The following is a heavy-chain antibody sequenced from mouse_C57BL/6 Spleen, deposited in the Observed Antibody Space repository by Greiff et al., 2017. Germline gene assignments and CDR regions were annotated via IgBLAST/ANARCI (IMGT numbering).Heavy chain of an antibody. CDR3: ARGDYYGSSQAWFAD. CDR2: IDPSDSYT. J-gene: IGHJ3*01. CDR1: GYTFTSYW. V-gene: IGHV1-59*01. D-gene: IGHD1-1*01. Sequence: QVQLQQPGAELVRPGTSVKLSCKASGYTFTSYWMHWVKQRPGQGLEWIGVIDPSDSYTNYNQKFKGKATLTVDTSSSTAYMQLSSLTSEDSAVYYCARGDYYGSSQAWFADWGQGTLVTVSA.